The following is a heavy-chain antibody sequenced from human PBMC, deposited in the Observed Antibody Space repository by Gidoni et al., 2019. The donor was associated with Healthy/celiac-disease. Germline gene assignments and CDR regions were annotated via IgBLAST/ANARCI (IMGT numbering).Heavy chain of an antibody. D-gene: IGHD6-13*01. Sequence: EVQLGQSGAEVKKPGESLQISCKGSGYSFTSYWIGWVRLMPGKGLEWMGILYPVYSDTSYSPSVHCQVTISADKSISTAYLQWSSLKASDTAMYYCARPSQQLARTDYWGQGTLVTVSS. CDR3: ARPSQQLARTDY. CDR2: LYPVYSDT. CDR1: GYSFTSYW. J-gene: IGHJ4*02. V-gene: IGHV5-51*01.